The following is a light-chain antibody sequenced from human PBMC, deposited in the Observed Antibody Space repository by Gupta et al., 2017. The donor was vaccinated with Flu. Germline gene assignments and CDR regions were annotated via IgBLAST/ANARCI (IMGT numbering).Light chain of an antibody. CDR2: AAF. V-gene: IGKV1-12*01. Sequence: DIHMTQSPSSVSASVGDRVTITCRASRDISNWLVWYQQKPGKAPKLLIYAAFNLQSWVPSRFSGSGSGTDFTLTINSRQPEDFATYYCQQANSFPFTFGHGTKVDIK. CDR1: RDISNW. CDR3: QQANSFPFT. J-gene: IGKJ3*01.